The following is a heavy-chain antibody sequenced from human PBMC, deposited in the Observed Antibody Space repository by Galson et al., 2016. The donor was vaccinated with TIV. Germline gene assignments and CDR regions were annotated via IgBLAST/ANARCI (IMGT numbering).Heavy chain of an antibody. D-gene: IGHD2-21*01. J-gene: IGHJ4*02. CDR2: INGGNGNT. CDR3: ARPPYCGGDCYKYDN. CDR1: GYSFSIYA. V-gene: IGHV1-3*01. Sequence: SVKVSCKASGYSFSIYAMHWVRQAPGQRLEWMGRINGGNGNTKYSKQFQGRLTITRDTSASTAYMELNSLRPEDTAVYYCARPPYCGGDCYKYDNWGQGTLVTVSS.